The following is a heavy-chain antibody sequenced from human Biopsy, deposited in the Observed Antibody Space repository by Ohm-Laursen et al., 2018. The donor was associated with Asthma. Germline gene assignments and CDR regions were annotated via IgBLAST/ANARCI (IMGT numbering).Heavy chain of an antibody. Sequence: SLRLSCSASGFTFDDYAMHWVRQAPGKGLEWVSGISWNSGSIGYAGSVKGRFTISRDNAKNSLYLQMNSLRAEDTALYYCAKGEWELLEANFDYWGQGTLVAVSS. D-gene: IGHD1-26*01. CDR2: ISWNSGSI. CDR3: AKGEWELLEANFDY. CDR1: GFTFDDYA. J-gene: IGHJ4*02. V-gene: IGHV3-9*01.